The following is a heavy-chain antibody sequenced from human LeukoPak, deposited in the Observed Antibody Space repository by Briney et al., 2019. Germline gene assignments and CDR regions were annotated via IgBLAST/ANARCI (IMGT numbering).Heavy chain of an antibody. CDR3: ARDNIIAVAALDV. V-gene: IGHV3-21*01. CDR2: ISSSSSYI. J-gene: IGHJ6*04. Sequence: PGGSLRLSCAASGFTFSSYSMNWVRQAPGKGLKWVSSISSSSSYIYYADSVKGRFTISRDNAKNSLYLQMNSLRAEDTAVYYCARDNIIAVAALDVWGKGTTVTISS. D-gene: IGHD6-19*01. CDR1: GFTFSSYS.